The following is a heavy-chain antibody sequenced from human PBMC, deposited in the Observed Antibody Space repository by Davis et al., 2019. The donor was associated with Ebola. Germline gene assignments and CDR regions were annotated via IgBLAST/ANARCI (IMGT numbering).Heavy chain of an antibody. CDR3: ARAVSPTSDYYMDV. CDR2: INPKSGGT. Sequence: AASVKVSCKASGYTFIDYYIHWVRQAPGQGLEWMGWINPKSGGTKYAQKFQGWVTMTRDTSISTAYVELSGLTSDDTALYSCARAVSPTSDYYMDVWGKGTAVTVSS. D-gene: IGHD5/OR15-5a*01. CDR1: GYTFIDYY. J-gene: IGHJ6*03. V-gene: IGHV1-2*04.